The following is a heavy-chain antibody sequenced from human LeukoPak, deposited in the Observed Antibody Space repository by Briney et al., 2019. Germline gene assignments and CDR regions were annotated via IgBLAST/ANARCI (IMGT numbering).Heavy chain of an antibody. CDR3: ARGYCSSTSCLFDY. Sequence: SETLSLTCTVSGGSISSGGYYWSWIRQHPGKGLEWIGYIYYSGSTYYNPPLKSRVTISVDTSKNQFSLKLSSVTAADTAVYYCARGYCSSTSCLFDYWGQGTLVTVSS. V-gene: IGHV4-31*03. CDR1: GGSISSGGYY. CDR2: IYYSGST. D-gene: IGHD2-2*01. J-gene: IGHJ4*02.